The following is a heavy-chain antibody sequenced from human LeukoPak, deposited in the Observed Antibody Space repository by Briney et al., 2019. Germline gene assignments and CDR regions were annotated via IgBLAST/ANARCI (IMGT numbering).Heavy chain of an antibody. Sequence: PSETLSLTCAVYGGSFSGYYWTWIRQPPGKGLEWIGEINHSGNINYNPSLKSRVAISVDTSKNQLSLKLSSVIAADTAMYYCARSKDGSGFAAYWGQGTQVTVSS. V-gene: IGHV4-34*01. D-gene: IGHD3-22*01. CDR1: GGSFSGYY. CDR2: INHSGNI. J-gene: IGHJ4*02. CDR3: ARSKDGSGFAAY.